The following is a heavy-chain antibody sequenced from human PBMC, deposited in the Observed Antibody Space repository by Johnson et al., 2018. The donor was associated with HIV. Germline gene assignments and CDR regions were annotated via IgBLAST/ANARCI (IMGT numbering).Heavy chain of an antibody. CDR1: GFTFDDYG. D-gene: IGHD3-3*01. V-gene: IGHV3-30*03. CDR3: ARDRVPDAFDI. J-gene: IGHJ3*02. Sequence: QVQVVESGGGVVRPGGSLRLSCAASGFTFDDYGMSWVRQAPGKGLEWVAVISYDGSNKYYADSVKGRFTISRDNSKNTVYLQMNSLRAEDTAGYYCARDRVPDAFDIWGQGTMVTVSS. CDR2: ISYDGSNK.